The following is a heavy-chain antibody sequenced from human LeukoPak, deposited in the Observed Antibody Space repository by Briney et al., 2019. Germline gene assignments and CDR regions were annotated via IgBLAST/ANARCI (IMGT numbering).Heavy chain of an antibody. Sequence: SVKVSCKASGYTFTSYDINWVRQAPGQGLEWMGGIIPIFGTANYAQKFQGRVTITADESTSTAYMELSSLRSEDTAVYYCARVAGIVGATQAWGQGTLVTVSS. D-gene: IGHD1-26*01. V-gene: IGHV1-69*13. CDR2: IIPIFGTA. CDR1: GYTFTSYD. J-gene: IGHJ5*02. CDR3: ARVAGIVGATQA.